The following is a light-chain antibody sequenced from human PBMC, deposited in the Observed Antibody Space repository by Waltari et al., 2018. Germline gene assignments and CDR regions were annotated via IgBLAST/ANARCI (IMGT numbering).Light chain of an antibody. CDR3: NSYTRSNTRV. CDR1: SSDVGAYNS. CDR2: DVG. Sequence: QSALTQPASVSGSPGQSITISCTGTSSDVGAYNSVSWYQQHPGKAPKLMIYDVGSRPSGVSTRFSGSKSGNTASLTISGLQTEDEADYYCNSYTRSNTRVFGTGTKVTVL. V-gene: IGLV2-14*01. J-gene: IGLJ1*01.